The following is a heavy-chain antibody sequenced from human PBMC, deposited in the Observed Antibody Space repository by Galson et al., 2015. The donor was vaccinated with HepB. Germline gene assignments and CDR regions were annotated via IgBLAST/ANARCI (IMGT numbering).Heavy chain of an antibody. CDR1: GFTFSSYA. CDR3: AKGTGPYSFSCHDY. V-gene: IGHV3-30*18. CDR2: ISYDGTNK. Sequence: SLRLSCAASGFTFSSYAMHWVRQAPGKGLEWMAVISYDGTNKYYADSVKGRFTISRDNSKNTLYLQMNSLRTEDTAVYYCAKGTGPYSFSCHDYWGQGILVTVSS. D-gene: IGHD6-13*01. J-gene: IGHJ4*02.